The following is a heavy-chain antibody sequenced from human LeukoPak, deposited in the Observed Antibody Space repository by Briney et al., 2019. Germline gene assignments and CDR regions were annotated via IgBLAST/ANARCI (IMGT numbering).Heavy chain of an antibody. J-gene: IGHJ4*02. V-gene: IGHV3-23*01. CDR2: ISGSGVST. CDR1: GFRFSSYA. D-gene: IGHD6-19*01. Sequence: GGSLRLSCAASGFRFSSYAMSWVRQAPGKGLEWVSAISGSGVSTYYADSVKGRFTVSRDNSKNTLYLQMNSLRAEDTAVYYCAKVRIPGIAVAGIDYWGQGTLVTVSS. CDR3: AKVRIPGIAVAGIDY.